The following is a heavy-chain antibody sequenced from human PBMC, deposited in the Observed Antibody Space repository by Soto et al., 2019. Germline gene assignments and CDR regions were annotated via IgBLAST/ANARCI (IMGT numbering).Heavy chain of an antibody. CDR3: AKSLTASNFRLDV. J-gene: IGHJ6*02. V-gene: IGHV3-23*01. CDR2: ISGGGGTK. Sequence: QLLESGGGLVQQGGSLRLACTASGFTFNTYFMSWVRQAPGEGLEWISAISGGGGTKYYSASVKGRFTISRDNSNNTLYLQMNSLRADDTAVYYCAKSLTASNFRLDVWGHGTRVTVSS. CDR1: GFTFNTYF. D-gene: IGHD7-27*01.